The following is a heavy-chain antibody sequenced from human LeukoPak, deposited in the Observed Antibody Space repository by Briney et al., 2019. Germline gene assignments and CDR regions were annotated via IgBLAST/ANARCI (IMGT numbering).Heavy chain of an antibody. CDR2: IYSDGST. J-gene: IGHJ4*02. D-gene: IGHD2-15*01. V-gene: IGHV3-66*01. Sequence: PGGSLRLSCAASGFTVSTNYMNWVRQAPGKGLEWVSIIYSDGSTYYADSVKGRFTISRDNSKNTLYFQMNSLRAEDTAVYYCARDGQYCSGGRCYSDYGGFDFWGQGTLVTVSS. CDR1: GFTVSTNY. CDR3: ARDGQYCSGGRCYSDYGGFDF.